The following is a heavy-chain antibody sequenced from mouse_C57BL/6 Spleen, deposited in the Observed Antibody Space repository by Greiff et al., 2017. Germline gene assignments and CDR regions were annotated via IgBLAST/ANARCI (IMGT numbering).Heavy chain of an antibody. CDR3: TSDYYLDYAMDY. J-gene: IGHJ4*01. CDR1: GFTFSSYA. D-gene: IGHD1-1*01. Sequence: EVKLMASGDGLVKPGGSLKLSCAASGFTFSSYAMYWVRQTPEKRLEWVAYISSGGDYIYYADTVKGRFTITINNARNTLYLQMSSLQSEDTAMYYCTSDYYLDYAMDYWGQGTSVTVSS. CDR2: ISSGGDYI. V-gene: IGHV5-9-1*02.